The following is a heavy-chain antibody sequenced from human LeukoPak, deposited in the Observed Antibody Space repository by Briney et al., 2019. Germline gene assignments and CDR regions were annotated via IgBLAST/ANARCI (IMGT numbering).Heavy chain of an antibody. J-gene: IGHJ4*02. D-gene: IGHD4-17*01. Sequence: GGSLRLSCAASGFTFSSYAMSSVRQAPGKGLEWVSAISGSGGNTYYADSVKGRFTISRDNSKNTLYLQMNSLRAEDTAVYYCAKDLGDLNDYGDYGSRYWGQGTLVTVSS. V-gene: IGHV3-23*01. CDR2: ISGSGGNT. CDR3: AKDLGDLNDYGDYGSRY. CDR1: GFTFSSYA.